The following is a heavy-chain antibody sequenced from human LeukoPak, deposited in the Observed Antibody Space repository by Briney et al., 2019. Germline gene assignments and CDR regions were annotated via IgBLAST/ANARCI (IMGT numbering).Heavy chain of an antibody. V-gene: IGHV4-39*01. CDR3: ASLPRGNYCSSTSCLPDY. J-gene: IGHJ4*02. Sequence: SETLSLTCTVSGGSISSSSYYWGWIRQPPGKGLEWIGSIYCSGSTYYNPSLKSRVTISVDTSKNQFSLKLSSVTAADTAVYYCASLPRGNYCSSTSCLPDYWGQGTLVTVSS. CDR1: GGSISSSSYY. CDR2: IYCSGST. D-gene: IGHD2-2*01.